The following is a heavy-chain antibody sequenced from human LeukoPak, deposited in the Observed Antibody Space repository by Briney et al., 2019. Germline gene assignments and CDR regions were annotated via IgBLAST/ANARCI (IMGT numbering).Heavy chain of an antibody. D-gene: IGHD6-19*01. J-gene: IGHJ3*02. CDR3: ARVLIAVDAFDI. CDR1: GGSISSYY. Sequence: SETLSLTCTFSGGSISSYYWSWIRQPPGKGLEWIGYIYYSGSTNYNPSLKSRVTISVDTSKNQFSLKLSSVTAADTAVYYCARVLIAVDAFDIWGQGTMVTVSS. CDR2: IYYSGST. V-gene: IGHV4-59*08.